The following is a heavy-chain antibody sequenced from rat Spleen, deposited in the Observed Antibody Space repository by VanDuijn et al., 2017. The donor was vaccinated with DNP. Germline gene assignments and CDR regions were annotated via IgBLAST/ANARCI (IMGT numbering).Heavy chain of an antibody. Sequence: EVQLVESGGGLVQPGRSLKLSCEVSRITFSDHNMAWVRQAPKKSLEWVAYISTGGGSTYYRDSVKGRFTISRDNAKSTLHLQMNSLSSEDTATYYCTSNPHIRTAAPFDYWGQGVMVTVSS. D-gene: IGHD3-8*01. J-gene: IGHJ2*01. CDR1: RITFSDHN. CDR2: ISTGGGST. CDR3: TSNPHIRTAAPFDY. V-gene: IGHV5-27*01.